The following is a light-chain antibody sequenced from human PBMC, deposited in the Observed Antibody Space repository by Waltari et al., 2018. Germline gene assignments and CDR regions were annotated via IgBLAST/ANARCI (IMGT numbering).Light chain of an antibody. J-gene: IGKJ3*01. CDR2: GSS. Sequence: EIVLTQSPGTLSLSPGERATLSCRASQSVSITYVAWYQQRPGQAPRLLIYGSSSRSSGIPDRFSGSGSGTDFTLTISRLEPEDFAVYYCQHYGSSLFSFGPGTKVEIK. V-gene: IGKV3-20*01. CDR3: QHYGSSLFS. CDR1: QSVSITY.